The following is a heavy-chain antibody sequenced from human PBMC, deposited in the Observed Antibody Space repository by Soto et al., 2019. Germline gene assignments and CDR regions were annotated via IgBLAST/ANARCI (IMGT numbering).Heavy chain of an antibody. CDR1: GFTFRSHG. D-gene: IGHD3-10*01. Sequence: GGSLRLSCAASGFTFRSHGMHWVRQAPGKGLEWVAVIWYDGSEKYYADSAKGRFTISRDNSKNTLYLQMSGLRAEDTAVYYCARWGDYKKIDYWGQGIPVTVSS. V-gene: IGHV3-33*03. CDR2: IWYDGSEK. CDR3: ARWGDYKKIDY. J-gene: IGHJ4*02.